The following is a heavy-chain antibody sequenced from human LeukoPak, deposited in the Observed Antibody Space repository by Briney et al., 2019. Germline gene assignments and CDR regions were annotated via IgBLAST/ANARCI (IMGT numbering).Heavy chain of an antibody. CDR1: GFPFSDYY. Sequence: GGSLRLSCAASGFPFSDYYMSWIRQAPGKGLEWISYISNSNSLTNYADSVKGRFTISRDNAKNSLYLQMNSLRADDTAVYYCASLSKSSGYYAFEIWGQGTMVTVSS. CDR2: ISNSNSLT. V-gene: IGHV3-11*03. J-gene: IGHJ3*02. CDR3: ASLSKSSGYYAFEI. D-gene: IGHD3-22*01.